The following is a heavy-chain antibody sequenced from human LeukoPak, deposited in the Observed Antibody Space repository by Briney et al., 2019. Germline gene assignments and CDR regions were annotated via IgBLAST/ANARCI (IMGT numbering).Heavy chain of an antibody. V-gene: IGHV1-18*01. D-gene: IGHD4-17*01. J-gene: IGHJ5*02. CDR2: ISAYSSNT. Sequence: VAPVKVSCKASGYTFTTYGISWVRQAPGQGLEWMGWISAYSSNTKYAQKLQGRVTMTTDTSTRTAYMELRSLRSDDTAVYYCARPYGDYVSSWFDPWGQGTLVTVSS. CDR1: GYTFTTYG. CDR3: ARPYGDYVSSWFDP.